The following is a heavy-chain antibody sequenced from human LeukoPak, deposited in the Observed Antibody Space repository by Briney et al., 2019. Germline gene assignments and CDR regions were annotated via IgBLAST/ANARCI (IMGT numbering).Heavy chain of an antibody. CDR2: VSGNGDTK. Sequence: GRSLRLCCAACGFTVSGFEMRWVRQGPWKGREWVSYVSGNGDTKYYAESVRGRFTISRDNAKNSLYLQMNSLRAEDTAVYYCVSAYGGLLDYWGQGTLVTVSS. CDR1: GFTVSGFE. V-gene: IGHV3-48*03. D-gene: IGHD3-16*01. CDR3: VSAYGGLLDY. J-gene: IGHJ4*02.